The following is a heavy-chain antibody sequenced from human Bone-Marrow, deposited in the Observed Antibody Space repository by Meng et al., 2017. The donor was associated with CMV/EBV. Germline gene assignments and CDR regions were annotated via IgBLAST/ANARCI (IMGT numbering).Heavy chain of an antibody. V-gene: IGHV3-30-3*01. CDR1: GFTFSSYE. CDR3: ARGGAYCSSTSCYNDYYYYGMDV. D-gene: IGHD2-2*02. CDR2: ISNDGSNK. J-gene: IGHJ6*02. Sequence: GGSLRLSCAASGFTFSSYEMNWVRQAPGKGLEWVAVISNDGSNKYYADSVKGRFTISRDNSKNTLYLQMNSLRAEDTAVYYCARGGAYCSSTSCYNDYYYYGMDVWGQGTTVTVSS.